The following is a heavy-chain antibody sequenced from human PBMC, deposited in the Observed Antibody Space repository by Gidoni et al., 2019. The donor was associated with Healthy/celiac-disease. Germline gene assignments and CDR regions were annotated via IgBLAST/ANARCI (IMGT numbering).Heavy chain of an antibody. D-gene: IGHD6-13*01. CDR3: AKPPNSSSWYKPSYYFDY. CDR1: GFTFSSYA. Sequence: EVQLLESGGGLVQPGGSLRLSCAASGFTFSSYAMSWVRQAPGKGLEWVSAISGSGGSTYYADSVKGRFTISRDNSKNTLYLQMNSLRAEDTAVYYCAKPPNSSSWYKPSYYFDYWGQGTLVTVSS. CDR2: ISGSGGST. J-gene: IGHJ4*02. V-gene: IGHV3-23*01.